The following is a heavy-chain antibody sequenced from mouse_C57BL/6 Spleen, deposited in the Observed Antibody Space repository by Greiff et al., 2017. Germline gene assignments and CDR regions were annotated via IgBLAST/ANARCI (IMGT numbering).Heavy chain of an antibody. D-gene: IGHD1-1*01. Sequence: QVQLQQSGAELVRPGASVPLSCKASGYTFTDYEMHWVKQTPVHGLEWIGAMDPETGGTAYNQKLKGKAILTADKSSSTAYMERRSLTSEDSVVYYCTRTGYYYGAWFAYWGQGTLVTVSA. CDR3: TRTGYYYGAWFAY. CDR2: MDPETGGT. J-gene: IGHJ3*01. CDR1: GYTFTDYE. V-gene: IGHV1-15*01.